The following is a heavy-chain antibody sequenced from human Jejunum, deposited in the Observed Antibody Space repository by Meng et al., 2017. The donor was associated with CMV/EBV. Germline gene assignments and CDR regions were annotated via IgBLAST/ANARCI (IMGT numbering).Heavy chain of an antibody. CDR3: ATPSCGGNCPSSFDF. Sequence: AWMSWVRQAPGKGLEWVGRIKSKEDGGTTDYAAPVKGRFIISRDDSKNTLYLQMNSLKNEDTAVYYCATPSCGGNCPSSFDFWGQGTLVTVSS. V-gene: IGHV3-15*01. J-gene: IGHJ4*02. D-gene: IGHD2-21*01. CDR1: AW. CDR2: IKSKEDGGTT.